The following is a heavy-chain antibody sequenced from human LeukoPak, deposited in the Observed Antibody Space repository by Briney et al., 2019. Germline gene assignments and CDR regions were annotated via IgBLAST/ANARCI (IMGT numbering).Heavy chain of an antibody. V-gene: IGHV3-21*01. CDR2: ISSSSSYI. Sequence: GGSLRLSRAASGFTFSSYSMNWVRQAPGKGLEWVSSISSSSSYIYYADSVKGRFTISRDNAKNSLYLQMNSLRAEDTAVYYCARGRPGKISMIVVITPPAFDYWGQGTLVTVSS. J-gene: IGHJ4*02. CDR3: ARGRPGKISMIVVITPPAFDY. CDR1: GFTFSSYS. D-gene: IGHD3-22*01.